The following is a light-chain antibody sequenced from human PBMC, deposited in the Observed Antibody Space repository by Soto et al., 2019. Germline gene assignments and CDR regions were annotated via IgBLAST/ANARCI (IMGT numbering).Light chain of an antibody. CDR1: QSVSNNY. V-gene: IGKV3-20*01. CDR2: GAS. Sequence: ESVLSQSPGTLSLSPGERATLSCRASQSVSNNYLACYQQKPGQAPRLLIYGASTRATGIPDRFSGSGSGTDFTLTISRLEPEDFAVYYCQQYGRSPLTFGGGTKVDI. CDR3: QQYGRSPLT. J-gene: IGKJ4*01.